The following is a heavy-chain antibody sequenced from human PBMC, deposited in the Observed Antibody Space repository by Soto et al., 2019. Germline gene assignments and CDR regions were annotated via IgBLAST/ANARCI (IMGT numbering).Heavy chain of an antibody. CDR2: ISYDGSNR. V-gene: IGHV3-30-3*02. D-gene: IGHD1-7*01. CDR3: AKKGEDWNYDPYFDY. J-gene: IGHJ4*02. Sequence: GGSLRLSCVASGFTFSRYTMYWVRQAPGKGLEWVAVISYDGSNRYYADSVKGRFTISRDNSKNTLYLQMNSLRTEDTAVYYCAKKGEDWNYDPYFDYWGQGTLVTVSS. CDR1: GFTFSRYT.